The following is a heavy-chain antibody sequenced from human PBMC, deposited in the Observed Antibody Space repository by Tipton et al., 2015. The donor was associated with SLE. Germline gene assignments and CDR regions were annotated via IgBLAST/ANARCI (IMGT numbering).Heavy chain of an antibody. J-gene: IGHJ4*02. CDR1: GDSINSSSYY. V-gene: IGHV4-39*01. CDR3: ARQPYDYGDYFDY. Sequence: LRLSCTVSGDSINSSSYYWGWIRHPPGKGLEWIGSFSYRGSTYYDPSLKSRVTISVDTSKNQISLKLSSVTAADTAVFYCARQPYDYGDYFDYWGQGTLVTVPS. CDR2: FSYRGST. D-gene: IGHD4/OR15-4a*01.